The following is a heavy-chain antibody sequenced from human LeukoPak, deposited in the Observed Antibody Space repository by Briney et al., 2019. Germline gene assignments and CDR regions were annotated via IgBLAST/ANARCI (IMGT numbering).Heavy chain of an antibody. CDR1: GGSFSGYY. J-gene: IGHJ6*03. Sequence: SETLSLTCAVYGGSFSGYYWSWIRQPPGKGLEWIGEINHSGSTNYNPSLKSRVTISVDTSKNQFSLKLSSVTAADTAVYYCARLAAAATTRGIYYYYMDVWGKGTTVTVSS. CDR2: INHSGST. CDR3: ARLAAAATTRGIYYYYMDV. V-gene: IGHV4-34*01. D-gene: IGHD6-13*01.